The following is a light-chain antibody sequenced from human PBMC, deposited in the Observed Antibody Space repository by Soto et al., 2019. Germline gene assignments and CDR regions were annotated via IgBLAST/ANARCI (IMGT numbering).Light chain of an antibody. Sequence: DIAMTQSPDSLVVSLGERATINCKSGRTVSSTADNQNFLAWYQQRPGQPPKLLIYDASTRAPGVPDRFIGSGSATEFTLTVAGLQPEDVAVYYCHQYYGSPYSFGQGTRLEI. CDR2: DAS. CDR3: HQYYGSPYS. V-gene: IGKV4-1*01. J-gene: IGKJ2*01. CDR1: RTVSSTADNQNF.